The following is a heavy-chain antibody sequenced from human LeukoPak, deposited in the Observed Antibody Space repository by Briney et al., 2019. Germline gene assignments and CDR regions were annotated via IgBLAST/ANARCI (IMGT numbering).Heavy chain of an antibody. J-gene: IGHJ4*02. Sequence: ETLSLTCAVYGGSFSGYYWSWIRQPPGKGLEWIGEINHSGSTYYNPSLKSRVTTSVDTSKNQFSLKLSSVTAADTAVYYCARQGQWLDYFDYWGQGTLVTVSS. D-gene: IGHD6-19*01. V-gene: IGHV4-34*01. CDR1: GGSFSGYY. CDR3: ARQGQWLDYFDY. CDR2: INHSGST.